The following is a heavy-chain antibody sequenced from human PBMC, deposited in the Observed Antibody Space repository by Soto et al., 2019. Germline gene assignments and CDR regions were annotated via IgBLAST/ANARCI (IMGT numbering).Heavy chain of an antibody. D-gene: IGHD6-6*01. J-gene: IGHJ4*02. Sequence: SETLSLTCTVSGGSISSYYWSWIRQPPGKGLEWIGYIYYSGSTNYNPSLKSRVTISVDTSKNQFSLKLSSVTAADTAVYYCASLEYSSSSPGDYWGQGTLVTVSS. CDR3: ASLEYSSSSPGDY. V-gene: IGHV4-59*08. CDR1: GGSISSYY. CDR2: IYYSGST.